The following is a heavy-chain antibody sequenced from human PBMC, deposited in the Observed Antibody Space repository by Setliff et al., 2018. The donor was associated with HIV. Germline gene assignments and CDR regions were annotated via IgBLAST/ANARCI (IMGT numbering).Heavy chain of an antibody. V-gene: IGHV3-21*01. Sequence: GGSLRLSCAASGFTFSRHSMNWVRQAPGKGLEWVAYITPSSSDVMYADSMRGRFTISRDNGKNAVYLQMNSLTAEDTALYYCVRDLARVIAHWGQGTLVTVSS. CDR2: ITPSSSDV. CDR1: GFTFSRHS. J-gene: IGHJ4*02. CDR3: VRDLARVIAH. D-gene: IGHD2-21*01.